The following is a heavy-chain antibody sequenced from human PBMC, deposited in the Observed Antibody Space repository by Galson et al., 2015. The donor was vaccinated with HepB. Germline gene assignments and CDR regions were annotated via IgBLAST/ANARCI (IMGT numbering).Heavy chain of an antibody. CDR2: ISYDGSNK. CDR3: AKDSDFWSGYADY. D-gene: IGHD3-3*01. J-gene: IGHJ4*02. CDR1: GFTFSSYG. V-gene: IGHV3-30*18. Sequence: SLRLSCAASGFTFSSYGMHWVRQAPGKGLEWVAVISYDGSNKYYADSVKGRFTISRDNSKNTLYLQMNGLRAEDTAVCYCAKDSDFWSGYADYWGQGTLVTVSS.